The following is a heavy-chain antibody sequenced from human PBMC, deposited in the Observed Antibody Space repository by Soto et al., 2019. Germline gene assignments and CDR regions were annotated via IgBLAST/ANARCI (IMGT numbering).Heavy chain of an antibody. V-gene: IGHV3-33*01. J-gene: IGHJ5*02. D-gene: IGHD6-13*01. CDR2: IWYDGSNK. CDR3: AREQGARKAAASNWFAP. Sequence: QVQLVESGGGVVQPGRSLRLSCAASGFTFSSYGMHWVRQAPGKGLEWVAVIWYDGSNKYYADSVKGRFTISRDNSKNTLYLQMNSLRAEDTAVYYCAREQGARKAAASNWFAPWGQGTLVTVSS. CDR1: GFTFSSYG.